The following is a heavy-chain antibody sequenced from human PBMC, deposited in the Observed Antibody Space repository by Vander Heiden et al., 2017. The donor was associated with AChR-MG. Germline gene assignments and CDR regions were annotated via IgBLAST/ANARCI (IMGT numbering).Heavy chain of an antibody. CDR1: GFTFSSYA. D-gene: IGHD2-21*01. Sequence: EVQLLESGGGLVQPGGSLRLHCPASGFTFSSYAMSWVRQAPGKGLGWVAAMSGSGGSTYYADSVKGRFTISRDNSKNTLYLQMNSLRAEDTAVYYCAKVAPFDWVWFDPWGQGTLVTVSS. V-gene: IGHV3-23*01. CDR2: MSGSGGST. CDR3: AKVAPFDWVWFDP. J-gene: IGHJ5*02.